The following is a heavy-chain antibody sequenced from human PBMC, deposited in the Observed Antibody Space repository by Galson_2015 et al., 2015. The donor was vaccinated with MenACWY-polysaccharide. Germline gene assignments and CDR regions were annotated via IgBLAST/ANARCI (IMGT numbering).Heavy chain of an antibody. J-gene: IGHJ4*02. CDR2: ISGSGGST. CDR1: GFTFSSYA. CDR3: AKDLTYCSGCSCAFDY. V-gene: IGHV3-23*01. D-gene: IGHD2-15*01. Sequence: SLRLSCAASGFTFSSYAMSWVRQAPGKGLEWVSAISGSGGSTYYADSVKGRLTISRDNSKNTLYLQMNSLRAEDTAVYYCAKDLTYCSGCSCAFDYWGQGTLVTVSS.